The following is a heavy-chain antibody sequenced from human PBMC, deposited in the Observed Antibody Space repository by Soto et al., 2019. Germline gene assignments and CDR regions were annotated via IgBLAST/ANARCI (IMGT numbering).Heavy chain of an antibody. Sequence: QVPLVQSGAEVKKPGASVKVSCKASGYTFTSYGISWVRQAPGQGLAWMGWGSAYNGNKNYAQKLQGRVTITTDTSKSTAYMEVGSLRSDDTAGYYCARELVEVGIAVAGTPPGDYWGQGTLVTVSS. J-gene: IGHJ4*02. CDR3: ARELVEVGIAVAGTPPGDY. CDR1: GYTFTSYG. V-gene: IGHV1-18*01. CDR2: GSAYNGNK. D-gene: IGHD6-19*01.